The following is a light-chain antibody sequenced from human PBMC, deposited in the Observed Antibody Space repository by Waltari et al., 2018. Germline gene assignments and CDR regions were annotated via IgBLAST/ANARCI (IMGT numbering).Light chain of an antibody. CDR3: QQYVSTPST. CDR1: QSVLYSSNNKNY. J-gene: IGKJ5*01. V-gene: IGKV4-1*01. Sequence: DIVMTQSPDSLAVSVGERATINCKSSQSVLYSSNNKNYLAWYQKKPGQPPKVLIYWASTRESGVPDRFSGSGSGTDFTLTINSLQAEDVAVYYCQQYVSTPSTFGQGTRLEIK. CDR2: WAS.